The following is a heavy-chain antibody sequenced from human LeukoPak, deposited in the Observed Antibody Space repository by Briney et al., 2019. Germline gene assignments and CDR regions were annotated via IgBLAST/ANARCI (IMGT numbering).Heavy chain of an antibody. Sequence: GGSLRLSCAASGFTFSSYAMSWVRQAPGKGLEWVSAISGSGGSTYYADSVKGRFTISRDNSKNTLYLQMNSLRAEDTAVYYCAIHPSGYCSGGSCYSANYWGQGTLVTVSS. CDR3: AIHPSGYCSGGSCYSANY. CDR2: ISGSGGST. D-gene: IGHD2-15*01. CDR1: GFTFSSYA. V-gene: IGHV3-23*01. J-gene: IGHJ4*02.